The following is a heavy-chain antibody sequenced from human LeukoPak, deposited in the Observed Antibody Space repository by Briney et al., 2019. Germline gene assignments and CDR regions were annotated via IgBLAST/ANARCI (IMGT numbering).Heavy chain of an antibody. Sequence: SSETLSLTCTVSGGSISSYYWSWIRQPPGKGLEWIGSIYYSGSTNYNPSLKSRVTISVDTSKNQFSLKLSSVTAADTAVYYCARVDPDSSSTLEVFDYWGQGTLVTVSS. CDR1: GGSISSYY. CDR2: IYYSGST. J-gene: IGHJ4*02. D-gene: IGHD6-6*01. CDR3: ARVDPDSSSTLEVFDY. V-gene: IGHV4-59*01.